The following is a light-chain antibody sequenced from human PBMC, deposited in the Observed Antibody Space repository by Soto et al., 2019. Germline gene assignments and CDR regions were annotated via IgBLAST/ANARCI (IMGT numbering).Light chain of an antibody. CDR3: QQYYSYPIT. CDR2: AAS. Sequence: IQLTPSPSSLSASVGDRVTINCRASQGINSFLAWYQQKPGKAPKLLIYAASTLQSGVPSRFSGSGSGTDFTLTISCLQSEDFATYYCQQYYSYPITFGQGTRLEIK. CDR1: QGINSF. J-gene: IGKJ5*01. V-gene: IGKV1-9*01.